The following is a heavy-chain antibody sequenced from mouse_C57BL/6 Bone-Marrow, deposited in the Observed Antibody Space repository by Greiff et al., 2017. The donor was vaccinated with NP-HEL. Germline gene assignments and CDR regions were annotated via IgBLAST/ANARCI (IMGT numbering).Heavy chain of an antibody. CDR2: ISSGGDYI. CDR1: GFTFSSYA. CDR3: TRDMGYWYFDV. Sequence: EVKLVESGEGLVKPGGSLKLSCAASGFTFSSYAMSWVRQTPEKRLEWVAYISSGGDYIYYADTVKGRFPISRDNARNTLYLQMSSLKSEDTAMYYCTRDMGYWYFDVWGTGTTVTVSS. D-gene: IGHD1-1*02. V-gene: IGHV5-9-1*02. J-gene: IGHJ1*03.